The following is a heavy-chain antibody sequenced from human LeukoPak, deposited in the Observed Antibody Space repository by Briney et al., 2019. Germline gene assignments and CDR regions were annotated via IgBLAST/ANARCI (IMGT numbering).Heavy chain of an antibody. D-gene: IGHD1-26*01. CDR2: INPNSGGT. V-gene: IGHV1-2*04. CDR1: GYTFTGYY. J-gene: IGHJ4*02. Sequence: ASVKVSCKASGYTFTGYYMHWVRQAPGQGLEWMGWINPNSGGTNYAQKFQGWVTMTRDTSISTAYVELSRLRSDDTAVYYCARGHRSDSGSSIDYWGQGTLVTVSS. CDR3: ARGHRSDSGSSIDY.